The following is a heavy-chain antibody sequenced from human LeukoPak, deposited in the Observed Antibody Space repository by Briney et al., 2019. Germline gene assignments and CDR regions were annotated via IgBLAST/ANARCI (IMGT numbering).Heavy chain of an antibody. V-gene: IGHV3-33*06. Sequence: GGSLRLSCAASGFTFSSHGMHWVRQAPGKGLEWVALIWYDGSKKNYADPVKGRFTTSRDDSKSTLYLQINSLRAEDTAVYYCAKDLSYGSNWFDPWGQGTLVTVSS. J-gene: IGHJ5*02. CDR1: GFTFSSHG. D-gene: IGHD5-18*01. CDR3: AKDLSYGSNWFDP. CDR2: IWYDGSKK.